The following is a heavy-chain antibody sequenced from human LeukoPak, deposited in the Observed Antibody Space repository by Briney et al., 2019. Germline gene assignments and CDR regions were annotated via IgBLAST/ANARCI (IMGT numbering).Heavy chain of an antibody. J-gene: IGHJ6*02. D-gene: IGHD3-22*01. CDR2: INPSGEDT. CDR1: GYSFTKYH. V-gene: IGHV1-46*01. Sequence: ASVKVSCKASGYSFTKYHMHWVRQAPGQGLEWMGMINPSGEDTTYAQRVQGRVTVTRDTSTSRVYMELRNLGFEDTAVYYCARDPTDYYESSGYSDYYYYGMDVWGQGTTVTVSS. CDR3: ARDPTDYYESSGYSDYYYYGMDV.